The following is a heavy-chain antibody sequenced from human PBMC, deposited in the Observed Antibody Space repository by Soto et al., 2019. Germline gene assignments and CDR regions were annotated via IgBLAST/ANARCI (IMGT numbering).Heavy chain of an antibody. J-gene: IGHJ4*02. CDR2: IHSGST. CDR3: ARHDGSRSTDY. CDR1: GGSISSDY. Sequence: PSETLSLTCPVSGGSISSDYWNWIRQPPGKGLEWIGYIHSGSTTYSASLRSRVTISVDTSKNQFSLKLSSVTAADTAVYFCARHDGSRSTDYWGQGTLVTVSS. V-gene: IGHV4-59*08. D-gene: IGHD3-10*01.